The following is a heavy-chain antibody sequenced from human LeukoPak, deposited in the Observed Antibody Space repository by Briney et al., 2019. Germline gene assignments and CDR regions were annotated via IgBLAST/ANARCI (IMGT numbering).Heavy chain of an antibody. CDR2: TSSSNNYI. D-gene: IGHD5-18*01. CDR1: GFTFSSYS. CDR3: ARDPGYSYGRVDY. V-gene: IGHV3-21*01. Sequence: PGGSLRLSCAASGFTFSSYSMNWVRQAPGKGLEWVSSTSSSNNYIHYADSVKGRFTISRDNAQNSLYLQMNSLRAEDTAVYYCARDPGYSYGRVDYWGQGTLVTVSS. J-gene: IGHJ4*02.